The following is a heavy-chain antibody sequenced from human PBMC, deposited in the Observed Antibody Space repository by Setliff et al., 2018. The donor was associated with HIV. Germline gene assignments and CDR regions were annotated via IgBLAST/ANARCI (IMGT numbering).Heavy chain of an antibody. V-gene: IGHV1-2*06. Sequence: ASVKVYCKATEFIILANKMNWVRQAPGQGLEWIGRISPDNGAAEYAPQFQGRVIMTVDTSISTAYLEIPRLTSDDAAVYYCALPRVFDSFHVWGQGTMVTVSS. CDR1: EFIILANK. J-gene: IGHJ3*01. CDR2: ISPDNGAA. CDR3: ALPRVFDSFHV.